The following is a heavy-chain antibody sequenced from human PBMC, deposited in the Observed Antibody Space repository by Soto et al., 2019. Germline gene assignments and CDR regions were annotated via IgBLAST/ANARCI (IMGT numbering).Heavy chain of an antibody. D-gene: IGHD3-3*01. CDR3: ARGGITIFGVVRHYFDY. V-gene: IGHV1-18*01. Sequence: QVQLVQYGAEVKKPGASVKVSCKASGYTLTSYGISWVRQAPGQGLEWMGWISAYNGNTNYAQKLQGRVTMTTDTFTSTAYMELRSLRSDDTAVYYCARGGITIFGVVRHYFDYWGQGTLVTVSS. CDR1: GYTLTSYG. J-gene: IGHJ4*02. CDR2: ISAYNGNT.